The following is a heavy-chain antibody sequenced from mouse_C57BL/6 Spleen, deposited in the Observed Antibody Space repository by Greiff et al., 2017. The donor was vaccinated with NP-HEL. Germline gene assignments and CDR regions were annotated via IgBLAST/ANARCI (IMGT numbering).Heavy chain of an antibody. J-gene: IGHJ3*01. D-gene: IGHD1-1*01. Sequence: EVKLVESGGGLVKPGGSLKLSRAASGFTFSSYAMSWVRQTPEKRLEWVATISDGGSYTYYPDNVKGRFTISRDNAKNNLYLQMSHLKSEDTAMYYCAREGFITTAWFAYWGQGTLVTVSA. CDR2: ISDGGSYT. CDR1: GFTFSSYA. CDR3: AREGFITTAWFAY. V-gene: IGHV5-4*01.